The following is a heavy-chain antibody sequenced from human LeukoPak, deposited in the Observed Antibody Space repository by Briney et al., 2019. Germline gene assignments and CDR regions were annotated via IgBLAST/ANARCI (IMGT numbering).Heavy chain of an antibody. V-gene: IGHV3-66*01. CDR2: IYSGGST. CDR1: GFTVSSNY. CDR3: VRDGGKRGATAFDV. Sequence: GGSLRLSCAASGFTVSSNYMSWVRQAPGKGLEWVSVIYSGGSTYYADSVKGRFTISRDNSKNTLYLQMNSLRAEDTAVYFCVRDGGKRGATAFDVWGQGTEVTVSS. J-gene: IGHJ3*01. D-gene: IGHD2-15*01.